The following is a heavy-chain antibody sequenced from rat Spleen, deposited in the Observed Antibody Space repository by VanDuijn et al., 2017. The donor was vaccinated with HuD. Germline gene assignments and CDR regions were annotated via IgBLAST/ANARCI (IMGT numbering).Heavy chain of an antibody. CDR3: ARHRNYGGIPFDF. CDR1: GFTFSDYY. CDR2: LSYDASAP. V-gene: IGHV5-29*01. Sequence: EVQLVESDGGLVQPGRSLKLSCAASGFTFSDYYMAWVRQAPTKGLEWVATLSYDASAPYYRDSVKGRFTISRDNAKTTLYLQMDSLRSADTATYYCARHRNYGGIPFDFWGQGVMVTVSS. D-gene: IGHD1-11*01. J-gene: IGHJ2*01.